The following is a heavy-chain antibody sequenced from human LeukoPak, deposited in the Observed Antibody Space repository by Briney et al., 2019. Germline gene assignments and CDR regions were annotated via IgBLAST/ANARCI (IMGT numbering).Heavy chain of an antibody. CDR1: GFTFSSSS. D-gene: IGHD4-17*01. CDR3: AKEGIYGDYEATFDY. CDR2: ISDNGYGT. Sequence: GGSLRLSCAASGFTFSSSSMSWVRQAPGKGLEWVSLISDNGYGTYYADSVKGRFTISRDNSKNTLYLQMNSLRAEDTAVYYCAKEGIYGDYEATFDYWGQGTLVTVSS. J-gene: IGHJ4*02. V-gene: IGHV3-23*01.